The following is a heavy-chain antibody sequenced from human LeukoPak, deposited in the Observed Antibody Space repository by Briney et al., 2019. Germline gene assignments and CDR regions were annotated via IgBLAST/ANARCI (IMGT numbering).Heavy chain of an antibody. CDR1: GFTFSSYS. CDR3: ARGGYSYYYYYYMDV. Sequence: GGSLRLSCAASGFTFSSYSMNWVRQAPGKGLEWVSYISSSSSTIDYADSVKGRFTISRDNAKNSLYLQMNSLRAEDTAVYYCARGGYSYYYYYYMDVWGKGTTVTVTS. J-gene: IGHJ6*03. V-gene: IGHV3-48*01. CDR2: ISSSSSTI. D-gene: IGHD3-22*01.